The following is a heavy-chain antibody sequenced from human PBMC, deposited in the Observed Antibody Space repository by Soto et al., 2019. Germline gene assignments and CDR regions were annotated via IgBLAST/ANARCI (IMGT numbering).Heavy chain of an antibody. CDR3: ARAGYSSSWYGVFDY. D-gene: IGHD6-13*01. V-gene: IGHV3-66*01. CDR1: GFTVSSNY. J-gene: IGHJ4*02. Sequence: GGSLRLSCAASGFTVSSNYMSWVRQAPGKRLEWVSVIYSGGTTYNADSVKGRFTISRDNSKNTLYLQMNSLRAEDTAVYYCARAGYSSSWYGVFDYWGQGTLVTVSS. CDR2: IYSGGTT.